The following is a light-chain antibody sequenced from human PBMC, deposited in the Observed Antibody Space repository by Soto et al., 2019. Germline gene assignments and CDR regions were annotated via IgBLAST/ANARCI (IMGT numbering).Light chain of an antibody. V-gene: IGKV1-5*01. J-gene: IGKJ4*01. CDR2: DAS. Sequence: DIQMTQSPSTLSASVGDRVTITCRASQSISSWLAWYQQKPGKAPKLLIYDASSVESGVPSRFSGSGSGTEFTLTISSLQPDDFATYYCQQYNSYSQLTFGGGTKVEIK. CDR1: QSISSW. CDR3: QQYNSYSQLT.